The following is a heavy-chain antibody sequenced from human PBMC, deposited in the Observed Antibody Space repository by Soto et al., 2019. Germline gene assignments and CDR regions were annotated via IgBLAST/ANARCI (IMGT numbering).Heavy chain of an antibody. CDR1: GGTFSSYT. Sequence: SVKVSCKASGGTFSSYTISWVRQAPGQGLEWMGRIIPILGIANYAQKFQGRVTITADKSTSTAYMELSSLRSEDTAVYYCARGGDIVVVPAAVYAFDIWGQGTMVTVSS. CDR2: IIPILGIA. J-gene: IGHJ3*02. CDR3: ARGGDIVVVPAAVYAFDI. D-gene: IGHD2-2*01. V-gene: IGHV1-69*02.